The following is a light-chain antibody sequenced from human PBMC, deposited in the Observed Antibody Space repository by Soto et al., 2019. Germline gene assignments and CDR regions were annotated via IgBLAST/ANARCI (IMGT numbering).Light chain of an antibody. CDR1: QRLLHSNGNNF. V-gene: IGKV2-28*01. CDR3: MQALQTPYT. J-gene: IGKJ2*01. Sequence: EIVMTQSPPSLTVTPGEPASISCRSSQRLLHSNGNNFLDWYLQKPGQSPQLLIYLGFNRASGVPDRDSGSGAGTDFTLKISRVEAEDVGVYYCMQALQTPYTFGQGTKVDIK. CDR2: LGF.